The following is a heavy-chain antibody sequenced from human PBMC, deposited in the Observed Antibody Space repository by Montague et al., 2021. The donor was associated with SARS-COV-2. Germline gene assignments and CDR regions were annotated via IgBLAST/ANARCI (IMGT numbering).Heavy chain of an antibody. V-gene: IGHV1-2*04. CDR1: GYTFTDYY. Sequence: SVKVSCKASGYTFTDYYMHWVRQAPGQGLEWMGWINPNSGGTNYAQKFQGWVTMTRDTSISTAYMELSRLRSDDTAVYYCAIYYDSSGFAFDIWGQGTMVTVSS. J-gene: IGHJ3*02. CDR2: INPNSGGT. D-gene: IGHD3-22*01. CDR3: AIYYDSSGFAFDI.